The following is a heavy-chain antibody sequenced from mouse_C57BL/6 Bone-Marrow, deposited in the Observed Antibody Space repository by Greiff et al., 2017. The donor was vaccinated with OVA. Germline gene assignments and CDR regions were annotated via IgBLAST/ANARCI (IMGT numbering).Heavy chain of an antibody. CDR3: ARGYYGNYDYAMDY. J-gene: IGHJ4*01. Sequence: EVQRVESGGGLVQPGGSLKLSCAASGFTFSDYGMHWVRQAPEKGLEWVAYISSGSSTISYADTVKGRFPISRANAKNTQFLQMTSLRSEDTAMYDCARGYYGNYDYAMDYWGQGTSVTVSS. CDR1: GFTFSDYG. D-gene: IGHD2-1*01. V-gene: IGHV5-17*01. CDR2: ISSGSSTI.